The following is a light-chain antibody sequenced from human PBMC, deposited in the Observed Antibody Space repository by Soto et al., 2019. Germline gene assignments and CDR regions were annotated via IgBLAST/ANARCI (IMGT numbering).Light chain of an antibody. CDR3: QQYNNWPPYT. J-gene: IGKJ2*01. CDR2: GAS. V-gene: IGKV3-15*01. Sequence: EIVMTQSPATLSVSPVEIATLSCRASQSVSNKLAWYQQKPSQAPRLLIYGASTRATGIPARCSGSGSGTESTLTLSSPKTEDFAVYYCQQYNNWPPYTFGRGNNLEIK. CDR1: QSVSNK.